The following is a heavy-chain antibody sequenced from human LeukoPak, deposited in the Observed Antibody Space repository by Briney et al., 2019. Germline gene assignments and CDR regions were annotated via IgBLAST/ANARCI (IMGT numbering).Heavy chain of an antibody. D-gene: IGHD5-18*01. CDR3: ARAIVDTAMEHNWFDP. J-gene: IGHJ5*02. CDR2: IYYSGST. Sequence: PSETLSLTCTVSGGSISSYYWSWIRQPPGKGLEWIGYIYYSGSTNYNPSLKSRVTISVDTSKIQFSLKLSSVTAADTAVYYCARAIVDTAMEHNWFDPWGQGTLVTVSS. V-gene: IGHV4-59*01. CDR1: GGSISSYY.